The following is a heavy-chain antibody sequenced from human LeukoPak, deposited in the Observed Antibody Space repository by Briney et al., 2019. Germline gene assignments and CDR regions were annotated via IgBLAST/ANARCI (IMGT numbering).Heavy chain of an antibody. CDR1: GFTFSSYS. CDR3: ARATYCSSNSCYKGNAFDI. J-gene: IGHJ3*02. D-gene: IGHD2-2*02. V-gene: IGHV3-21*01. Sequence: PGGSLRLSCAASGFTFSSYSMNWVRQAPGKGLEWVSSISSSSSYIYYADSVKGRFTISRDNAKNSLYLQMNSLRAEATAVYYCARATYCSSNSCYKGNAFDIWGQGTMVTVSS. CDR2: ISSSSSYI.